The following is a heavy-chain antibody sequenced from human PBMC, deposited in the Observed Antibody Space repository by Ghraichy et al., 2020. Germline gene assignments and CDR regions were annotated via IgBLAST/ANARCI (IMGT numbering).Heavy chain of an antibody. CDR3: ARAIGPEQSYYYYGMDV. J-gene: IGHJ6*02. CDR2: IGTAGDT. V-gene: IGHV3-13*01. CDR1: GFTFSSYD. Sequence: GESLNISCAASGFTFSSYDMHWVRQATGKGLEWVSAIGTAGDTYYPGSVKGRFTISRENAKNSLYLQMNSLRAGDTAVYYCARAIGPEQSYYYYGMDVWGQGTTVTVSS.